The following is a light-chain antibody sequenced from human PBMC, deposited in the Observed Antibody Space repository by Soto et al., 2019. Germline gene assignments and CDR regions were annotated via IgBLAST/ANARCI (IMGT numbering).Light chain of an antibody. CDR3: ASWDDSLNGVV. CDR2: SDN. J-gene: IGLJ2*01. CDR1: FSNVGINT. V-gene: IGLV1-44*01. Sequence: QSVLTQPPSASGTPGQRVTISCSGSFSNVGINTVNWYQQLRGTAPKLLIYSDNQRPSGVPDRFSGSKSGTSASLAISGLQSEDAADYYCASWDDSLNGVVFGGGTKLTVL.